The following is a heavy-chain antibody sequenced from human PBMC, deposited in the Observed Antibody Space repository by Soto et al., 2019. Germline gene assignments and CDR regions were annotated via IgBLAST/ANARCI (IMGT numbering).Heavy chain of an antibody. CDR2: IYWDDDK. J-gene: IGHJ4*02. CDR1: GFSLSTNGMG. D-gene: IGHD5-12*01. V-gene: IGHV2-5*02. CDR3: ARLTRGVYDLDRLWEKFDY. Sequence: QITVKESGLTLVKPTETLTLTCTFSGFSLSTNGMGVGWIRQPPGKALEWLALIYWDDDKRYSPSLRSRLTIIKDTSKNQVDLTMTNMEPVDTATYYCARLTRGVYDLDRLWEKFDYGGQGTLVTVSS.